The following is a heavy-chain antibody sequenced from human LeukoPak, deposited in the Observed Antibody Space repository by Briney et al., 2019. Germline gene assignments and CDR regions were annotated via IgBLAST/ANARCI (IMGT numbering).Heavy chain of an antibody. Sequence: SETLSLTCTVSGGSISSYYWSWIRQPPGKGLEWIGYIYYSGSTNYSPSLKSRVTISVDTSKNQFSLKLSSVTAADTAVYYCARGVKASVVVVTAADAFDIWGQGTMVTVSS. J-gene: IGHJ3*02. V-gene: IGHV4-59*12. CDR1: GGSISSYY. D-gene: IGHD2-21*02. CDR3: ARGVKASVVVVTAADAFDI. CDR2: IYYSGST.